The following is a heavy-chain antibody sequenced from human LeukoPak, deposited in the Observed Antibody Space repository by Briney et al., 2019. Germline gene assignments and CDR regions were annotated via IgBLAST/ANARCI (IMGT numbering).Heavy chain of an antibody. CDR3: AKGMNAYYYDSSGY. Sequence: GGSLRLSCAASGFTSNSYAMTWVRQAPGKGLEWVSAISGSGGSTNYADSVKGRFTISRDNSKNTLYLQMNSLRAEDTAIYYCAKGMNAYYYDSSGYWGQGTLVTVSS. D-gene: IGHD3-22*01. CDR1: GFTSNSYA. CDR2: ISGSGGST. V-gene: IGHV3-23*01. J-gene: IGHJ4*02.